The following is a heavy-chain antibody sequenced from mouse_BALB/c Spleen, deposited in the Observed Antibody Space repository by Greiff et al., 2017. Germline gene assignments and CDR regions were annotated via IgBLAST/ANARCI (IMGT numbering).Heavy chain of an antibody. CDR3: AREGSSLAWFAY. V-gene: IGHV5-9-4*01. Sequence: DVKLVESGGGLVKPGGSLKLSCAASGFTFSSYAMSWVRQSPEKRLEWVAEISSGGSYTYYPDTVTGRFTISRDNAKNTLYLEMSSLRSEDTAMYYCAREGSSLAWFAYWGQGTLVTVSA. CDR2: ISSGGSYT. J-gene: IGHJ3*01. CDR1: GFTFSSYA. D-gene: IGHD1-1*01.